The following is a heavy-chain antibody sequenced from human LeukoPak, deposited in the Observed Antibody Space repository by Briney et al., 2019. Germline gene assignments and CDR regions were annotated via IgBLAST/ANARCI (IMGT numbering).Heavy chain of an antibody. CDR3: ARARDGHINNWFDP. Sequence: SETLSLTCTVYGGSINSYYWSWIRQRPGKGLEWIGYIYYSGSTEYNPSLKSRVTISVDTSKNQFSLKMSSVTAADTAVYYCARARDGHINNWFDPWGQGTLVTVSS. CDR2: IYYSGST. V-gene: IGHV4-59*01. CDR1: GGSINSYY. D-gene: IGHD5-24*01. J-gene: IGHJ5*02.